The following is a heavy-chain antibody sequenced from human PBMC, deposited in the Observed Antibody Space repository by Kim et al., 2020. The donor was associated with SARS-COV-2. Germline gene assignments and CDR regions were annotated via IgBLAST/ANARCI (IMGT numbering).Heavy chain of an antibody. Sequence: VKGRFTISRDNSKNTLYLQMNSLRAEDTAVYYCARDQEWLAYYYYDGMDVWGQGTTVTVSS. J-gene: IGHJ6*02. D-gene: IGHD6-19*01. CDR3: ARDQEWLAYYYYDGMDV. V-gene: IGHV3-30*07.